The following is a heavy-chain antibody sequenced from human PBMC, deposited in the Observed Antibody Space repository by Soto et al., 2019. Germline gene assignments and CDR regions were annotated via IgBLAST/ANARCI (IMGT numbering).Heavy chain of an antibody. CDR3: AKEDVDTAMASLTN. CDR1: GFTFDDYA. D-gene: IGHD5-18*01. J-gene: IGHJ4*02. CDR2: ISWNSGSI. V-gene: IGHV3-9*01. Sequence: GGSLRLSCAASGFTFDDYAMHWVRQAPGKGLEWVSGISWNSGSIGYADSVKGRFTISRDNAKNSLYLQMNSLRAEDTALYYCAKEDVDTAMASLTNWGQGTLVTVSS.